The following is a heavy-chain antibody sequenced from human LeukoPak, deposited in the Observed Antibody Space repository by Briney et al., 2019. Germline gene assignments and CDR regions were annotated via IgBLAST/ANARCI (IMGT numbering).Heavy chain of an antibody. CDR2: IYYSGST. CDR1: GGSISSSSYY. CDR3: ASLMITFGGVYYFDY. D-gene: IGHD3-16*01. V-gene: IGHV4-39*07. Sequence: SETLSLTCTVSGGSISSSSYYWGWIRQPPGKGLEWIGSIYYSGSTYYNPSLKSRVTISVDTSKNQFSLKLSSVTAADTAVYYCASLMITFGGVYYFDYWGQGTLVTVSS. J-gene: IGHJ4*02.